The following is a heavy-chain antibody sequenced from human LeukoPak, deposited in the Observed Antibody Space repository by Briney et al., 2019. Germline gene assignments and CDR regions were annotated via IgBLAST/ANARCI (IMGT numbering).Heavy chain of an antibody. D-gene: IGHD4-23*01. J-gene: IGHJ4*02. Sequence: GGSLRLSCAASGFTFSGSAMHWVRQASGKGLEWVGRIRSKANSYATAYAASVKGRFTISRDESKNTAYLQMNSLKTEDTAVYYWKVGPPGPRGTPFDYWAQETLVTVSS. CDR2: IRSKANSYAT. CDR1: GFTFSGSA. V-gene: IGHV3-73*01. CDR3: KVGPPGPRGTPFDY.